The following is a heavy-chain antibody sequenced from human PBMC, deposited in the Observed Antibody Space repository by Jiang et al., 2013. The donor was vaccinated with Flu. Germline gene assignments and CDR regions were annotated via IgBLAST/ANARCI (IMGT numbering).Heavy chain of an antibody. Sequence: EWIGRYLLYGSTYYNPSLKSRVTISVDTSKNQFSLKLSSVTAADTAVYYCARLDDLRDTAMWEYSSSWYSRGWCFDLWGRGTLVTVSS. CDR2: LLYGST. J-gene: IGHJ2*01. V-gene: IGHV4-39*01. D-gene: IGHD6-13*01. CDR3: ARLDDLRDTAMWEYSSSWYSRGWCFDL.